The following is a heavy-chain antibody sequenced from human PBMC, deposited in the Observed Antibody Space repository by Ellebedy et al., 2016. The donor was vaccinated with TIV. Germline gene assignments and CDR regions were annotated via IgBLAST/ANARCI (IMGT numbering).Heavy chain of an antibody. CDR3: ARDVYYYDSSGHTLGY. J-gene: IGHJ4*02. Sequence: PGGSLRLSCAASGFTFDDYGMSWVRQAPGKGLEWVSGINWNGGSTGYADSVKGRFTISRDNAKNSLYLQMNSLRAEDTALYYCARDVYYYDSSGHTLGYWGQGTLVTVSS. CDR1: GFTFDDYG. D-gene: IGHD3-22*01. V-gene: IGHV3-20*04. CDR2: INWNGGST.